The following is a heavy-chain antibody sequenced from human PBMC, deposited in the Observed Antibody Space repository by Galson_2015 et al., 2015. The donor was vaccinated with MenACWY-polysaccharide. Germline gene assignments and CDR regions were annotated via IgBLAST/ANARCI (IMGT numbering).Heavy chain of an antibody. CDR3: ARCSETYGSYYPYYYMDV. Sequence: SVKVSCKASGYSFSSYDLNWVRQASGQRLEWLGSISPNSGDTTYAEKFQGRITMTSDTAIGTVFMELSSLRSEDTAIYYCARCSETYGSYYPYYYMDVWGKGTTVTVSS. J-gene: IGHJ6*03. CDR1: GYSFSSYD. CDR2: ISPNSGDT. D-gene: IGHD3-10*02. V-gene: IGHV1-8*01.